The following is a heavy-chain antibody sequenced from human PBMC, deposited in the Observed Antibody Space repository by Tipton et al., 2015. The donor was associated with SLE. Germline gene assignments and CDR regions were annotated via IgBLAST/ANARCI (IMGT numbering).Heavy chain of an antibody. D-gene: IGHD6-6*01. CDR3: ARDPSSSAYNWFDP. V-gene: IGHV4-61*08. CDR1: GGSISSGGYY. Sequence: TLSLTCTVSGGSISSGGYYWSWIRQPPGKGLEWIGYIYYSGSTNYNPSLKSRVTISVDTSKNQFSLKLSSVTAADTAVYYCARDPSSSAYNWFDPWGQGTLVTVSS. J-gene: IGHJ5*02. CDR2: IYYSGST.